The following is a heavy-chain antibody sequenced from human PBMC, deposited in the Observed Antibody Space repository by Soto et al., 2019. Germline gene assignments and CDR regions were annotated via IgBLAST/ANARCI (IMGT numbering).Heavy chain of an antibody. J-gene: IGHJ4*02. CDR2: IYSGGST. D-gene: IGHD5-18*01. CDR1: GFTVSSNY. Sequence: EVQLVETGGGLIQPGGSLRLSCAASGFTVSSNYMSWVRQAPGKGLEWVSVIYSGGSTYYEDSVKGRFTISRDNSKNTLYLQMNSLRAEDTAVYYCARALGYSYGVYFDYWGQGTLVTVSS. CDR3: ARALGYSYGVYFDY. V-gene: IGHV3-53*02.